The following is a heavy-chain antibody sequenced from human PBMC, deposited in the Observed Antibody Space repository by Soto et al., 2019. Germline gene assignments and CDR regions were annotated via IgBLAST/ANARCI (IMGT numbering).Heavy chain of an antibody. J-gene: IGHJ6*03. V-gene: IGHV1-69*02. CDR3: ARDVDCSGGSCYSKLYYYYYMDV. CDR1: GGTFSSYT. Sequence: SVKVSCKASGGTFSSYTISWVRQAPGQGLEWMGRIIPILGIANYAQKFQGRVTITADKSTSTAYMELSSLRSDDTAVYYCARDVDCSGGSCYSKLYYYYYMDVWGKGTTVTVSS. CDR2: IIPILGIA. D-gene: IGHD2-15*01.